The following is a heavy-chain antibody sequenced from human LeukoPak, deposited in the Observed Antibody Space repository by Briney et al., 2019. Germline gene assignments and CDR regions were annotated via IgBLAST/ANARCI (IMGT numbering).Heavy chain of an antibody. Sequence: GGSLRLSCAASGFTFSSYGMRWVRHAPGKGLEWVAVISYEGSNKYYADSVKGRFTISRDNSKNTLYLQMNSLKAEDTAVYYCANDRGYSHGFDYWGQGTLVTVSS. CDR2: ISYEGSNK. V-gene: IGHV3-30*18. D-gene: IGHD5-18*01. CDR3: ANDRGYSHGFDY. CDR1: GFTFSSYG. J-gene: IGHJ4*02.